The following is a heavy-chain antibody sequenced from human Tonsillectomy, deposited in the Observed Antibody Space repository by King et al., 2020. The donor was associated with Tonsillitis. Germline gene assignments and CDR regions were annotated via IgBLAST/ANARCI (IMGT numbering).Heavy chain of an antibody. CDR3: ARRRNIVVVPAALEYYFDY. D-gene: IGHD2-2*01. CDR2: INPNSGGT. J-gene: IGHJ4*02. Sequence: QLVQSGAEVKKPGASVKVSCKASGYTFTGYYMHWVRQAPGQGLEWMGWINPNSGGTNYAQKFQGRVTMTRDTSISTAYMELSRLRSDDTAVYYCARRRNIVVVPAALEYYFDYWGQGTLVTVSS. CDR1: GYTFTGYY. V-gene: IGHV1-2*02.